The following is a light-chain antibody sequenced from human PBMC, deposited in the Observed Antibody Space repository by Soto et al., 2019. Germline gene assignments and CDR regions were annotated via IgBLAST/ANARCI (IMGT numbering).Light chain of an antibody. J-gene: IGKJ3*01. CDR3: QQYNSWPFT. CDR1: QSLSNN. Sequence: EIVMKKSPATLSLSPGERATLSCRASQSLSNNLAWYQQKPGQTPRLLIYGTFTRATGIPARFSGSASGTEFSLTISSLQSEDFAVYYCQQYNSWPFTFGPGTRWIS. V-gene: IGKV3-15*01. CDR2: GTF.